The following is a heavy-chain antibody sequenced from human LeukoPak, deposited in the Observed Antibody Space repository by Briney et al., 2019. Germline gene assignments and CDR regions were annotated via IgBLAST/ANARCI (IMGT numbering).Heavy chain of an antibody. D-gene: IGHD1/OR15-1a*01. J-gene: IGHJ4*02. Sequence: ASVKVSCKASGYTFTGYYMHWVRQAPGQGLEWMGRINPNSGGTNYAQKFQGRVTMTRDTSISTAYMELGRLRSDDTAVYYCARGSRGARNNYGETLGYWGQGTLVTVSS. CDR3: ARGSRGARNNYGETLGY. CDR2: INPNSGGT. CDR1: GYTFTGYY. V-gene: IGHV1-2*06.